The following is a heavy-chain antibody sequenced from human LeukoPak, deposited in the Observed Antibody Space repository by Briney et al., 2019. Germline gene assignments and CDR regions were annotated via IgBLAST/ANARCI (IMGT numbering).Heavy chain of an antibody. Sequence: ASVKVSCKASGYTFTSYGISWVRQTPGQGLEWMGWISAYNGNTNYAQKLQGRVTMTTDTSTSTAYMELRSLRSDDTAVYYCARDLRVAGTVGYWGQGTLVTVSS. D-gene: IGHD4-23*01. CDR3: ARDLRVAGTVGY. V-gene: IGHV1-18*01. CDR1: GYTFTSYG. CDR2: ISAYNGNT. J-gene: IGHJ4*02.